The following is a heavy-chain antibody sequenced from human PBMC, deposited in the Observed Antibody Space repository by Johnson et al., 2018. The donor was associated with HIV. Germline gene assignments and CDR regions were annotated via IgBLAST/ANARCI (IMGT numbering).Heavy chain of an antibody. D-gene: IGHD3-16*01. J-gene: IGHJ3*02. CDR2: ISKSGDTI. V-gene: IGHV3-11*04. CDR1: GFTFSDYY. Sequence: QVQLVESGGGLIQPGGSLRLSCAASGFTFSDYYMSWIRQAPGKGLEWVSYISKSGDTIYYADSVKGRFTISRDLAKNSLYLQMNSLTAEDTSLYYCAGGRGTFDIWGQGTMVTVSS. CDR3: AGGRGTFDI.